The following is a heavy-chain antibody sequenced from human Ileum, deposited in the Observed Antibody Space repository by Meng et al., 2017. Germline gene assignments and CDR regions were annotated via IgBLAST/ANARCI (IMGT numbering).Heavy chain of an antibody. V-gene: IGHV4-34*01. CDR1: CWSFSGYY. Sequence: VQLQQGVAGLVKPSETLSLPLAVYCWSFSGYYWSWIRQPPGKGLAWIGEINHSGSTNYNPSLKSRVTLSIDTSRDQFSLKLPSVPAADTAVYYCARVELRGDTRDSCGLDHWGQGTLVTVSS. J-gene: IGHJ4*02. CDR3: ARVELRGDTRDSCGLDH. CDR2: INHSGST. D-gene: IGHD3-22*01.